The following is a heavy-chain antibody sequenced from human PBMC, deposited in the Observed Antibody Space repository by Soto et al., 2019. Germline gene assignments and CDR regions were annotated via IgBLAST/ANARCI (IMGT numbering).Heavy chain of an antibody. Sequence: EVQLLESGGGLVQPGGSLRLSCAASGFNFNIYAMTWVRQAPGKGLEWVSTISPGGDSTYFADSVKGRVTISRDNSKNTTSLQMNSLRAEDTATYFCAKALGNPYYYYYMDVWGTGTTVTVSS. J-gene: IGHJ6*03. V-gene: IGHV3-23*01. CDR3: AKALGNPYYYYYMDV. CDR2: ISPGGDST. CDR1: GFNFNIYA. D-gene: IGHD1-1*01.